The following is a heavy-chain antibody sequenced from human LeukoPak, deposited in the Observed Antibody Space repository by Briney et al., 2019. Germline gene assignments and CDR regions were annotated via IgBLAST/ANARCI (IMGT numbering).Heavy chain of an antibody. V-gene: IGHV4-39*01. CDR2: ISYSGNT. J-gene: IGHJ3*02. Sequence: SETLSLTCTVSGGSIISSDYHWGWVRQPPGKGLKWIGTISYSGNTDYNPSLRSRVTISVDTSNNQFSLRLGSVTAADTAVYHCARHCCSGPAKRVFDIWGQGTMVTVSS. CDR1: GGSIISSDYH. CDR3: ARHCCSGPAKRVFDI. D-gene: IGHD2-15*01.